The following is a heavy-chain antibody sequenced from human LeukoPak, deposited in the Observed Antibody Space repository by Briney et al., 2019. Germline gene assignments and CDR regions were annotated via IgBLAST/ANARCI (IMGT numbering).Heavy chain of an antibody. D-gene: IGHD2-15*01. Sequence: GASVKVSFKASGGTFSSYAIRWGGQAPGQGLEWMGRIIPILGIANYAQKFQGRVTITADKSTSTAYMELSSLRSEDTAVYYCARSQLGYCSSRSYQLLDYWGQGTLVTVSS. J-gene: IGHJ4*02. V-gene: IGHV1-69*04. CDR1: GGTFSSYA. CDR2: IIPILGIA. CDR3: ARSQLGYCSSRSYQLLDY.